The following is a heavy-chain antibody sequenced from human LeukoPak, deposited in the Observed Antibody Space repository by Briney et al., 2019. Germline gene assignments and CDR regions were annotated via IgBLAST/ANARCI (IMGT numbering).Heavy chain of an antibody. CDR1: GYTFTNYG. Sequence: ASVKVSCKASGYTFTNYGISWVRQAPGQGLEWMGWINPYNGNTNYAQKLQGRVTMTRDTSISTAYMELSRLRSDDTAVYYCARKTDSSSSLFDYWGQGTLVTVSS. J-gene: IGHJ4*02. D-gene: IGHD6-6*01. V-gene: IGHV1-18*01. CDR2: INPYNGNT. CDR3: ARKTDSSSSLFDY.